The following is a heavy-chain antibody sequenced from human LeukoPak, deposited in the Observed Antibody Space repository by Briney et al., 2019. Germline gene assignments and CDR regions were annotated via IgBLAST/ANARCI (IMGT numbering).Heavy chain of an antibody. CDR2: ISTYNGNT. Sequence: GASVKVSCKASGYTFTSYGISWVRQAPGQGLEWMGWISTYNGNTNYAQKFQGRVTMTTDTSTSTAYMELRSLRSEDTAVYYCARENVYGDYVYWGQGTLVTVSS. D-gene: IGHD4-17*01. J-gene: IGHJ4*02. CDR3: ARENVYGDYVY. V-gene: IGHV1-18*01. CDR1: GYTFTSYG.